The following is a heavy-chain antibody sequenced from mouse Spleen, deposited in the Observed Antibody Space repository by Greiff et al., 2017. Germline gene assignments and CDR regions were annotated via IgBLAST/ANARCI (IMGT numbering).Heavy chain of an antibody. Sequence: QVQLQQSGPGLVAPSQSLSITCTVSGFSLISYGISWVRQPPGKGLEWLGVIWTGGGTNFNSALRSRLTISKDNSNSQVFLKMNRLETDDTAMYYCARTYGYYDPMDYWGQGTSVTVSS. D-gene: IGHD2-3*01. V-gene: IGHV2-9-1*01. CDR2: IWTGGGT. CDR1: GFSLISYG. CDR3: ARTYGYYDPMDY. J-gene: IGHJ4*01.